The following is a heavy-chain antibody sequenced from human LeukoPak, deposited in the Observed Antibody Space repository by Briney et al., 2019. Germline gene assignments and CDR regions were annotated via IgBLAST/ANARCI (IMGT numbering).Heavy chain of an antibody. CDR2: VVGSGDYT. V-gene: IGHV3-23*01. Sequence: GGSLRLSCTASGFTFKIYGMSWVRQAPGKGLEWVSSVVGSGDYTYYADSVKGRFAISRDNSKNTLYLQINSLRAEDTAVYYCARATYYDFWSGYYPYFDYWGQGTLVTVSS. D-gene: IGHD3-3*01. CDR3: ARATYYDFWSGYYPYFDY. J-gene: IGHJ4*02. CDR1: GFTFKIYG.